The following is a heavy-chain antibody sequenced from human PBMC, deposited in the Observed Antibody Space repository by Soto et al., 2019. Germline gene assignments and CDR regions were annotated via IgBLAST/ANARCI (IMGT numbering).Heavy chain of an antibody. V-gene: IGHV1-69*13. CDR2: IIPIFGTA. CDR1: GGTISSYA. D-gene: IGHD6-6*01. J-gene: IGHJ6*02. Sequence: GASVKVCCKACGGTISSYASSWVRQATGQGLEWMGGIIPIFGTANYAQKFQGRVTITADESTCTAYMELSSLRSEDTAVYYCARDPIAARIGYYYGMDVWGQGTTVTVSS. CDR3: ARDPIAARIGYYYGMDV.